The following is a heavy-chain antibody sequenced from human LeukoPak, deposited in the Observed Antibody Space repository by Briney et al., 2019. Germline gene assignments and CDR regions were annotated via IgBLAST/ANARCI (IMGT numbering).Heavy chain of an antibody. J-gene: IGHJ4*02. D-gene: IGHD3-22*01. V-gene: IGHV3-48*03. CDR1: GFTFSSYE. CDR2: ISSSGSTI. CDR3: ARGYLSMIGGY. Sequence: GGSLRLSCAASGFTFSSYEMNWVRQAPGKGLEWVSYISSSGSTIYYADSVKGRFTISRDNAKNSLYLQMNSLRAEDTAVYYCARGYLSMIGGYWGQGTLVTVSS.